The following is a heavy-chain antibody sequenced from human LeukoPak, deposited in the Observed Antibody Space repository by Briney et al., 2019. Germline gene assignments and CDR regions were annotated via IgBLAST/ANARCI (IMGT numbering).Heavy chain of an antibody. D-gene: IGHD5-18*01. CDR1: GYTFTSYG. V-gene: IGHV1-18*01. Sequence: ASVKVSCKASGYTFTSYGISWVRQAPGQGLEWMGWISAYNGNTNYAQKLQGRVTMTRNTSISTAYMELSSLRSDDTAVYYCARDHYQRRGYSYGLYYYYGMDVWGQGTTVTVSS. CDR3: ARDHYQRRGYSYGLYYYYGMDV. CDR2: ISAYNGNT. J-gene: IGHJ6*02.